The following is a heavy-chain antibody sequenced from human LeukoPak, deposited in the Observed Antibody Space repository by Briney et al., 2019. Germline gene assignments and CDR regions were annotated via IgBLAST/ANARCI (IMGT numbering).Heavy chain of an antibody. J-gene: IGHJ4*02. D-gene: IGHD1-26*01. CDR1: GYTFTSYA. CDR2: ISAGNGNT. Sequence: ASVKVSCKASGYTFTSYAIHWVRQAPGQRLEWMGWISAGNGNTKYSQNSQGRVTFISNTSATTAFMELSSLRSEDAAVYYCARDSGSGSNDYWGQGTLVTVSS. V-gene: IGHV1-3*01. CDR3: ARDSGSGSNDY.